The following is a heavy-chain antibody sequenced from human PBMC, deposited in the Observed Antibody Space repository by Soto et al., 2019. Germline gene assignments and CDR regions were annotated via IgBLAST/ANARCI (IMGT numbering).Heavy chain of an antibody. CDR1: GYSFTSYW. D-gene: IGHD6-13*01. CDR2: IYPGDSDT. J-gene: IGHJ3*02. Sequence: PGESLKISCKGSGYSFTSYWIGWVRQMPGKGLEWMGIIYPGDSDTRYSPSFQGQVTISADKSISTAYLQWSSLKASDTAMYYCARGSPADGIRSAFDIWGQGTMVTVSS. V-gene: IGHV5-51*01. CDR3: ARGSPADGIRSAFDI.